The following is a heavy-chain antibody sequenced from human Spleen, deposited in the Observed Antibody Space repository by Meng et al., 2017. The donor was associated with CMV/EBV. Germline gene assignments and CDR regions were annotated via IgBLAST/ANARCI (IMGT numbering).Heavy chain of an antibody. D-gene: IGHD6-13*01. V-gene: IGHV4-4*07. CDR2: IYTSGST. CDR3: TYSSSWLTHPLFDY. CDR1: GGSISSYY. J-gene: IGHJ4*02. Sequence: QVQLQRSGPGLVKPSETLSRTCTVSGGSISSYYWSWIRQPAGKGLEWIGRIYTSGSTNYNPSLKSRVTMSVDTSKNQFSLKLSSVTAADTAVYYCTYSSSWLTHPLFDYWGQGTLVTVSS.